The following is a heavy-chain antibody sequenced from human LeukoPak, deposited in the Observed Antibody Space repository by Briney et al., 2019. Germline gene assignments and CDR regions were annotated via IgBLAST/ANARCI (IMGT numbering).Heavy chain of an antibody. J-gene: IGHJ4*02. CDR2: IYYSGST. D-gene: IGHD3-10*01. V-gene: IGHV4-39*07. CDR1: GGSISSSSYY. CDR3: ARRRGYGSGSRVVGYFDY. Sequence: PSETLSLTCTVSGGSISSSSYYWGWIRQPPGKGLEWIGSIYYSGSTYYNPSLKSRVTISVDTSKNQFSLKLSSVTAADTAVYYCARRRGYGSGSRVVGYFDYWGQGTLVTVSS.